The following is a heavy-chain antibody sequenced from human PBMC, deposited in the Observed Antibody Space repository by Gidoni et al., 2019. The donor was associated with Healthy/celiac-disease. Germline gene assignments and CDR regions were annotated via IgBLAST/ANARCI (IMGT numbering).Heavy chain of an antibody. J-gene: IGHJ6*02. CDR3: ARGPEAYYYGMDV. Sequence: QVQLQQWGAGLLKPSETLSLTCAVYGGSFSGYYWSWIRQPPGKGLEWIGEINHSGSTNYNPSLKRRVTISVDTSKNQFSLKLSSVTAADTAVYYCARGPEAYYYGMDVWGQGTTVTVSS. CDR2: INHSGST. CDR1: GGSFSGYY. V-gene: IGHV4-34*01.